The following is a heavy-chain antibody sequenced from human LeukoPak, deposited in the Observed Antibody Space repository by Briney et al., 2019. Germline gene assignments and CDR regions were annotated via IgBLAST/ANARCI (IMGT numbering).Heavy chain of an antibody. J-gene: IGHJ3*02. V-gene: IGHV3-53*01. Sequence: GGSLRLSCVASGFTVSTNYMGWVRQAPGKGLEWVSVIYSGGTTYYADSVKGRFTFSRDNSKNTLYLQMNSLRAEDTAVYHCARGLLHRSSGDAFDIWGQGTMVTVSS. CDR3: ARGLLHRSSGDAFDI. CDR1: GFTVSTNY. D-gene: IGHD1-26*01. CDR2: IYSGGTT.